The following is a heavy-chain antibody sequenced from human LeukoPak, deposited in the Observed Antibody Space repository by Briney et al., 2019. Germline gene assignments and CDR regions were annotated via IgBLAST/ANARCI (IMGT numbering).Heavy chain of an antibody. CDR1: GGSISSYY. CDR3: ARQGGSQAFDY. D-gene: IGHD1-26*01. V-gene: IGHV4-59*08. Sequence: SETLSLTCTVSGGSISSYYWSWIRQPPGKGLEWIGYIYYSGSTNYNPSLKSRVTISVDKSKNQFSLKLSSVTAADTAVYYCARQGGSQAFDYWGQGTLVTVSS. J-gene: IGHJ4*02. CDR2: IYYSGST.